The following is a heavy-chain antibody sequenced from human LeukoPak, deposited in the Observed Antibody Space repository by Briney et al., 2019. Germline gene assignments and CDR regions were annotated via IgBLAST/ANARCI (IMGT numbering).Heavy chain of an antibody. CDR3: ARDGRFYSGSGSYSLYCFDY. J-gene: IGHJ4*02. CDR1: GGSISSSHW. D-gene: IGHD3-10*01. V-gene: IGHV4-4*02. CDR2: IYHSGST. Sequence: PSGTLSLTCAVSGGSISSSHWWSWVRQPPGKGLEWIGEIYHSGSTNYNPSLKSRVTISVDKSKNQFSLKLSSVTAADTAVYYCARDGRFYSGSGSYSLYCFDYWGQGTLVTVSS.